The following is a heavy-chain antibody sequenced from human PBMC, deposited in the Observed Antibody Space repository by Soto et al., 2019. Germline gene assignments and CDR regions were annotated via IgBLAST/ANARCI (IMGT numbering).Heavy chain of an antibody. D-gene: IGHD3-3*01. CDR3: AKGPLGSGYYLDY. V-gene: IGHV3-23*01. Sequence: EVQLLDSGGGLVQPGGSLRLSCAASGFTFSNYVMNWVRQAPGKGLDWVSAISASGGSTYYADSVKGRFTISRDNSKNTLYLQMSSLRSEDTAVYYCAKGPLGSGYYLDYWGHGTLFTVSS. J-gene: IGHJ4*01. CDR1: GFTFSNYV. CDR2: ISASGGST.